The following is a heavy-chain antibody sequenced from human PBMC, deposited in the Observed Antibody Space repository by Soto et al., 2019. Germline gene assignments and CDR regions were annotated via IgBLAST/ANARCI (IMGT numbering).Heavy chain of an antibody. CDR3: ASLSRFYADY. V-gene: IGHV3-21*01. CDR1: GFTFSTYT. CDR2: ISSSSSYI. D-gene: IGHD3-10*01. Sequence: EVQLVESGGGLVKPGGSLRLSCAASGFTFSTYTMNWVRQAPGKGLEWVSSISSSSSYIYYADSVKGRFTISRDNAKNSVYLQVNSLRAEDTAVYYCASLSRFYADYWGQGTLVTVSS. J-gene: IGHJ4*02.